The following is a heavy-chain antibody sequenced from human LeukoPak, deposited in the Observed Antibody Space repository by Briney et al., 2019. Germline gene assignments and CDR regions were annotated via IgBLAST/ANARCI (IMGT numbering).Heavy chain of an antibody. V-gene: IGHV4-59*01. CDR1: GGSISSYY. D-gene: IGHD3-3*01. CDR2: IYYSGST. J-gene: IGHJ4*02. Sequence: PSETLSLTCTVSGGSISSYYWSWIRQPPGKGVEWIGYIYYSGSTNYNPSLKSRVTISVDTSKNQFSLKMSSVTAADTAVYYCASATAPHYDFWSGYSLYYFDYWGQGTLVTVSS. CDR3: ASATAPHYDFWSGYSLYYFDY.